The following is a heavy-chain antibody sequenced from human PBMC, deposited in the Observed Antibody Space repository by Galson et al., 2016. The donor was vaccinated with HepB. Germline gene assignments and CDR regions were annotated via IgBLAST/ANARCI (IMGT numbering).Heavy chain of an antibody. CDR3: ARELVRSAFDL. D-gene: IGHD6-6*01. J-gene: IGHJ3*01. CDR2: ISTTIRTI. CDR1: GFAFSSSG. Sequence: SLRLSCAASGFAFSSSGINWVRQAPGKGLQWISYISTTIRTIYYADSVMGRFTIPRDNAKNSVYLQMNSLRDDDTAVYYCARELVRSAFDLWGQGTMVTVSS. V-gene: IGHV3-48*02.